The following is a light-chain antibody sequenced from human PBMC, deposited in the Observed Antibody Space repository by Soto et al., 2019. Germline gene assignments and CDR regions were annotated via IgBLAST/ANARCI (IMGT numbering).Light chain of an antibody. CDR1: QSFRGL. Sequence: VLTQSPVTLSLSPGERATLSCRASQSFRGLLAWYRQKPGQAPRLLIYDAYNRATGIPPRLSGSGSGTDFTLTISSLEPEDSAVYYCQQRHMWPITFGQGTRLEIK. CDR2: DAY. CDR3: QQRHMWPIT. V-gene: IGKV3-11*01. J-gene: IGKJ5*01.